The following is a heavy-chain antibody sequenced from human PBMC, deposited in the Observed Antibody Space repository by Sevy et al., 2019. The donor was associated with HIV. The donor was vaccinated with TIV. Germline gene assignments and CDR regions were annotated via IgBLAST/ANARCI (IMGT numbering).Heavy chain of an antibody. V-gene: IGHV1-69*13. CDR2: IIPILGTA. CDR3: ARGPFIVGGTGKLDF. J-gene: IGHJ4*02. D-gene: IGHD1-26*01. Sequence: ASVNVSCKASGGTFSNYASSWVRQAPGQGLEWVGGIIPILGTANYAPKFQGRVTITADESTSTAYMELSSLRSEDTAVYFCARGPFIVGGTGKLDFWGQGTLVTVSS. CDR1: GGTFSNYA.